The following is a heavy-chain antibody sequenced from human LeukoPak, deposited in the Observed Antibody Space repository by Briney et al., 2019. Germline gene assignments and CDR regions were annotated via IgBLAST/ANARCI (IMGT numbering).Heavy chain of an antibody. CDR3: ARGVGGYCSSTSCYIGSPWLDP. D-gene: IGHD2-2*02. V-gene: IGHV1-8*03. CDR2: MNPNSGNT. CDR1: GYTFTSYD. J-gene: IGHJ5*02. Sequence: ASVKVSCKASGYTFTSYDINWVRQATGQGLEWMGWMNPNSGNTGYAQKFQGRVTITRNTSISTAYMELSSLRSEDTAVYYCARGVGGYCSSTSCYIGSPWLDPWRQGTLVTVSS.